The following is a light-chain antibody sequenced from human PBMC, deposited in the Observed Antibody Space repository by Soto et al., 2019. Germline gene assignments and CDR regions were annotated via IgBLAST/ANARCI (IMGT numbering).Light chain of an antibody. J-gene: IGLJ1*01. CDR2: EVS. CDR3: SSHTSYSTRV. Sequence: QSVLTQPASVSGSPGQSIAISCTGTSSDVGGYNYVSWYQQHPGKAPKLMIHEVSNRPSGISDRFSGSKSGNTASLTISGLQADDEADYYCSSHTSYSTRVFGTGTKV. CDR1: SSDVGGYNY. V-gene: IGLV2-14*01.